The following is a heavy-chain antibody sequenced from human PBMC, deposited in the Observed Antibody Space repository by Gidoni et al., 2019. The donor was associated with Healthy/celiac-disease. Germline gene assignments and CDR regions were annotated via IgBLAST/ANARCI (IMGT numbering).Heavy chain of an antibody. D-gene: IGHD4-4*01. J-gene: IGHJ4*02. Sequence: QVQLQQWGAGLLKPSETLSLTCAVYGGSFSGYYWSWIRQPPGKGLEWIGEINHSGSTNYNPSLKSRVTISVDTSKNQFSLKLSSVTAADTAVYYCARGRYYSNFDYWGQGTLVTVSS. CDR3: ARGRYYSNFDY. V-gene: IGHV4-34*01. CDR2: INHSGST. CDR1: GGSFSGYY.